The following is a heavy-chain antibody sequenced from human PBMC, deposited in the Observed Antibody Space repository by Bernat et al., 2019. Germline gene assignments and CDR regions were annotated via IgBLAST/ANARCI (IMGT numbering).Heavy chain of an antibody. CDR3: AADIPRLGYIDFDY. V-gene: IGHV3-15*07. J-gene: IGHJ4*02. Sequence: EVQLVESGGVLVRSGGSLTLSCAASGVSFSSAWMNWVRQAPGKGLEWVGRIKSKPDGETSDYAAPVKDRFTISRDDSEATVYLQMNILKTEDTAVYYCAADIPRLGYIDFDYWGQGTVVTVSS. CDR2: IKSKPDGETS. D-gene: IGHD5-24*01. CDR1: GVSFSSAW.